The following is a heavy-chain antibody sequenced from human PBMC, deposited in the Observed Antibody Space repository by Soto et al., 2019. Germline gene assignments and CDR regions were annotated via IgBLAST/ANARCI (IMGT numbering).Heavy chain of an antibody. CDR1: GFTFSRYA. J-gene: IGHJ4*02. CDR3: ARDSAEYCSGGSCSFGY. CDR2: ISYDGSNK. V-gene: IGHV3-30-3*01. Sequence: GGSLRLSCAASGFTFSRYAMHWVRQAPGKGLEWMTVISYDGSNKYYADSVKGRFTISRDSSKNTIYLQMNSLRAEDTAVYYCARDSAEYCSGGSCSFGYWGQGTPVTVSS. D-gene: IGHD2-15*01.